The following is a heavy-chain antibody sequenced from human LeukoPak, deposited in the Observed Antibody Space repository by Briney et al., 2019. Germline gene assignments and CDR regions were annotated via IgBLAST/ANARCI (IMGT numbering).Heavy chain of an antibody. CDR1: GASLRGSY. CDR2: IDHSGST. CDR3: ARGGNGWYFDL. D-gene: IGHD1-14*01. J-gene: IGHJ2*01. V-gene: IGHV4-34*01. Sequence: SETLSLTCAVQGASLRGSYWSWIRQPPGKGLQWIGQIDHSGSTHSIPSLKSRVTISLDTSQSQVSLKVNSVTAADTAVYSCARGGNGWYFDLWGRGTLVTVSS.